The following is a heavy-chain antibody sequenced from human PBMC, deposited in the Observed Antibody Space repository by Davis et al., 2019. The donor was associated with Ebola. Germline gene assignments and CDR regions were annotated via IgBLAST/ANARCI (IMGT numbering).Heavy chain of an antibody. CDR1: GFTFSNYA. V-gene: IGHV3-23*01. CDR3: AKGGSGWPSDYSYGMGV. D-gene: IGHD6-19*01. CDR2: VTSSGGGT. Sequence: GGSLRLSCAASGFTFSNYAMTWARQAPGKGLEWVLAVTSSGGGTYYADSVKGRFTISRDNSKNTLYLQMNSLRVEDTAVYYCAKGGSGWPSDYSYGMGVWGKGTTVTVSS. J-gene: IGHJ6*04.